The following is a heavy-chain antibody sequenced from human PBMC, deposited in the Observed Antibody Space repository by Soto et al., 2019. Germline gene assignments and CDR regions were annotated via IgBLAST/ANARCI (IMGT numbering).Heavy chain of an antibody. CDR1: GGSFSGYY. Sequence: SETLSLTCAVYGGSFSGYYWSWIRQPPGKGLEWIGEINHSGSTNYNPSLKNRVTISVDTSKNHFSLNLNSVSAADTAMYFCASVIGGDSEYFFDYWGQGTLVTVSS. J-gene: IGHJ4*02. CDR3: ASVIGGDSEYFFDY. D-gene: IGHD4-17*01. V-gene: IGHV4-34*01. CDR2: INHSGST.